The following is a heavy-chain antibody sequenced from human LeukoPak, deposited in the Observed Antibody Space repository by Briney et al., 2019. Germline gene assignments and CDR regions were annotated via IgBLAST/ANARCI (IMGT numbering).Heavy chain of an antibody. V-gene: IGHV4-59*01. J-gene: IGHJ6*03. CDR2: IYYSGST. CDR3: ARVEEGYGSGRRENYYYYYMDV. Sequence: SETLSLTCTVSGGSISSYYWSWIRQPPGKGLEWIGYIYYSGSTNYNPSLKSRVTILVDTSKNQFSLKLRSVTAADTAVYYCARVEEGYGSGRRENYYYYYMDVWGKGTTVTISS. CDR1: GGSISSYY. D-gene: IGHD3-10*01.